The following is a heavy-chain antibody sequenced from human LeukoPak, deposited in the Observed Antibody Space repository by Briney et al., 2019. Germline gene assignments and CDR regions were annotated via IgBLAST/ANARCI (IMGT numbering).Heavy chain of an antibody. V-gene: IGHV4-31*03. CDR3: ARDSPAAYYYYGMDV. CDR2: IYYSGST. Sequence: PSESLSLTCTVSGGSISSGGYYWRWIRQHPGKGLEWIGYIYYSGSTYYNPSLKSRVTISVDTSKNQFSLKLSSVTAADTAVYYCARDSPAAYYYYGMDVWGQGTTVTVSS. J-gene: IGHJ6*02. D-gene: IGHD2-15*01. CDR1: GGSISSGGYY.